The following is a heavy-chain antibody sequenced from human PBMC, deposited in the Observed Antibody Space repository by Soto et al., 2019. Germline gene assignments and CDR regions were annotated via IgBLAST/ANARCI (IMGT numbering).Heavy chain of an antibody. Sequence: QAGGSLRLSCAASGFTFSCSEMNWVRQAPGKGLEWVSYIGDSGTTIYYADSVKGRFTISRDSAKNSLYLQMNSLRAEDTAVYYCAREAFTLTDAFDIWGQGTMVTVSS. CDR1: GFTFSCSE. CDR2: IGDSGTTI. V-gene: IGHV3-48*03. J-gene: IGHJ3*02. D-gene: IGHD3-22*01. CDR3: AREAFTLTDAFDI.